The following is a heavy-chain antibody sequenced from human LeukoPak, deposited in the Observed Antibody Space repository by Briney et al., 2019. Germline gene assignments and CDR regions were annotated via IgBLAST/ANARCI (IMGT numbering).Heavy chain of an antibody. D-gene: IGHD3-10*01. Sequence: SETLSLTCTVSGGSISSGGYSWSWIRQHPGKGLEWIGYIYYSGSTYYNPSLKSRVTISVDTSKNQFSLKLSSVTAADTAVYYCASKPMVRGMYDYWGQGTLVTVSS. J-gene: IGHJ4*02. CDR1: GGSISSGGYS. CDR2: IYYSGST. CDR3: ASKPMVRGMYDY. V-gene: IGHV4-31*03.